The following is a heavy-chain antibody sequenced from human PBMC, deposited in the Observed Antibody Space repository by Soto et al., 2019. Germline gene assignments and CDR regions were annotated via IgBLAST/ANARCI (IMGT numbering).Heavy chain of an antibody. J-gene: IGHJ4*02. CDR1: GFTFSSYS. CDR2: IYAGGST. Sequence: GGSLRLSCAASGFTFSSYSMNWVRQAPGKGLEWVSVIYAGGSTYYADSVRGRFTISRDNTKNSLYLQMNSLRAEDTAIYYCAREVVVSRGASYFGYWGPGTLVTVSS. V-gene: IGHV3-66*01. CDR3: AREVVVSRGASYFGY. D-gene: IGHD2-2*01.